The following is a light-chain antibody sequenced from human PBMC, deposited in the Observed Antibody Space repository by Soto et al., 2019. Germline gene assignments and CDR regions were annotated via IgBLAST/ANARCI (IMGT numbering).Light chain of an antibody. V-gene: IGKV3-15*01. J-gene: IGKJ2*01. CDR3: QQYNNWPHT. CDR2: GVS. Sequence: EIVMTQSPATLSVSPGERATLSCRASQSVSSKLAWFQQKPGQAPSLLIYGVSTRATGVPVRFSGSGSGTEFTLTISSLQSEDFAVYYCQQYNNWPHTFGQGTKVDI. CDR1: QSVSSK.